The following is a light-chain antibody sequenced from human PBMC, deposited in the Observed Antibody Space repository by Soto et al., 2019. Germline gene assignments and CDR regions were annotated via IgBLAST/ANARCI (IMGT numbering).Light chain of an antibody. Sequence: EIVITPSPATLSVSPGERATLSCGATHSVRNKLAWYQQKPGQAHRFLIYDAYSRATGIQDRFRGGGSGTDFTLTIRSLEPEDFATYYCQQFSSYSLTFGGGTKVDIK. V-gene: IGKV3-15*01. CDR2: DAY. J-gene: IGKJ4*02. CDR3: QQFSSYSLT. CDR1: HSVRNK.